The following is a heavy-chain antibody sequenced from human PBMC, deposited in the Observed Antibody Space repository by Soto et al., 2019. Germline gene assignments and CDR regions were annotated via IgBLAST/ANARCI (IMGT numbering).Heavy chain of an antibody. J-gene: IGHJ4*02. V-gene: IGHV4-34*01. D-gene: IGHD2-8*02. CDR2: INHTGST. Sequence: QVQLQQWGAGLLKPSETLSLTCAVYGGSFSGYSWTWIRQPPGTGLEWIGEINHTGSTNYNPSLKRRVTISVDTSKNQFSLELTSVTAADTAVYYCARDKITGLFDYWGQGPLVTVSS. CDR3: ARDKITGLFDY. CDR1: GGSFSGYS.